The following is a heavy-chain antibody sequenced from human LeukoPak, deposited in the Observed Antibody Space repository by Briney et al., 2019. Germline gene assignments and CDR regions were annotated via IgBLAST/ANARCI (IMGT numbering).Heavy chain of an antibody. CDR2: ISWNSGSI. CDR3: ARDSTVTGGAFDI. J-gene: IGHJ3*02. D-gene: IGHD4-11*01. V-gene: IGHV3-9*01. Sequence: SGGSLRLSCAASGFTFDDYAMHWVRQAPGKGLEWVSGISWNSGSIGYADSVKGRFTISRDNAKNSLYLQMNSLRAEDTAVYYCARDSTVTGGAFDIWGQGTMVTVSS. CDR1: GFTFDDYA.